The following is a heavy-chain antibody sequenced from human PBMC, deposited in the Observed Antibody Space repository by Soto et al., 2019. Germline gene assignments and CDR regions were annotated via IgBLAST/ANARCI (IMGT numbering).Heavy chain of an antibody. CDR2: ISDSATST. D-gene: IGHD3-3*01. V-gene: IGHV3-11*01. CDR1: GFTFSDYY. CDR3: ASDTAFIASGLFDP. J-gene: IGHJ5*02. Sequence: VGSLRLSCAASGFTFSDYYMSWIRQAPGKGLECISYISDSATSTHYADSVKGRFTISRDNAKNSLYLHMNSLRVEDTAVYYCASDTAFIASGLFDPWGQGTLVTVSS.